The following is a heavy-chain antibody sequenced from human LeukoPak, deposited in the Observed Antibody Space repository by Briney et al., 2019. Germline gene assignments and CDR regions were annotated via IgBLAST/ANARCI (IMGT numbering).Heavy chain of an antibody. CDR2: IYPGESDT. Sequence: GESLKLPCQGSGYKFSSYWIGRVRQMPGEGLGWMGLIYPGESDTRYNPSFQGQVIISADKPINTAYLQWNTLKASDTARYYCARRYAEPAGARFYCDSWGQGTLVSVSS. J-gene: IGHJ4*02. V-gene: IGHV5-51*01. CDR1: GYKFSSYW. CDR3: ARRYAEPAGARFYCDS. D-gene: IGHD3-16*01.